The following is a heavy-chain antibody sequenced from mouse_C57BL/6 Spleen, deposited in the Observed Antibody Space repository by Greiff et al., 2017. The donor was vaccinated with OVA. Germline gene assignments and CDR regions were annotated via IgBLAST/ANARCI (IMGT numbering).Heavy chain of an antibody. Sequence: EVQLVESGPELVKPGASVKMSCKASGYTFTDYNMHWVKQSHGKSLEWIGYINPNNGGTSYNQKFKGKATLTVNKSSSTAYMELRSLTSEDSAVYYCARSASYYSNYAYFDYWGQGTTLTVSS. V-gene: IGHV1-22*01. CDR2: INPNNGGT. J-gene: IGHJ2*01. CDR3: ARSASYYSNYAYFDY. CDR1: GYTFTDYN. D-gene: IGHD2-5*01.